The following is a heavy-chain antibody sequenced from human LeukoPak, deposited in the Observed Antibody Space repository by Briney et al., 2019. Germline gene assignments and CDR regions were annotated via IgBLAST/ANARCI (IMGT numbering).Heavy chain of an antibody. V-gene: IGHV1-18*01. CDR2: ISAYNGNT. D-gene: IGHD6-19*01. Sequence: GASVKVSCKASGYTFTSYGISWARQAPGQGLEWMGWISAYNGNTNYAQKLQGRVTMTTDTSTSTAYMGLRSLRSDDTAVYYCARDPGYSSGWYGDYWGQGTLVTVSS. CDR1: GYTFTSYG. J-gene: IGHJ4*02. CDR3: ARDPGYSSGWYGDY.